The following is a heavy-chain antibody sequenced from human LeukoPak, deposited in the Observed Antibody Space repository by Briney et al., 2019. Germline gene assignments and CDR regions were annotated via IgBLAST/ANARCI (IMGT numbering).Heavy chain of an antibody. D-gene: IGHD3-22*01. CDR1: GGSISSYY. Sequence: SETLSLTCTVSGGSISSYYWSWIRQPAGNGLEWIGRIYTSGSTNYNPSLKSRVTMSVDTSKNQFSLKLSSVTAADTAVYYCARDTYYYDSSGYYPNWFDPWGQGTLVTVSS. V-gene: IGHV4-4*07. CDR2: IYTSGST. J-gene: IGHJ5*02. CDR3: ARDTYYYDSSGYYPNWFDP.